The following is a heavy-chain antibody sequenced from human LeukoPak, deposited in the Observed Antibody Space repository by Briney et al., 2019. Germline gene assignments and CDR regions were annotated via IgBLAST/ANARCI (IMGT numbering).Heavy chain of an antibody. CDR3: ARAVGPFDF. V-gene: IGHV3-33*08. Sequence: GRSLRLSCAASGFTFSTYGMHWVRQAPGKGLEWVAVIWYDGSNKYYADSVKGRFTISRDNSKNTLNLQMNSLRAEDTAVYYCARAVGPFDFWGQGTMVTVSA. J-gene: IGHJ3*01. CDR1: GFTFSTYG. CDR2: IWYDGSNK.